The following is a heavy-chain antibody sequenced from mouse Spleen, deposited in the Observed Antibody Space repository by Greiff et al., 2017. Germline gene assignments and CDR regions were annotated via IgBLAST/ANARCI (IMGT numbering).Heavy chain of an antibody. D-gene: IGHD1-1*01. Sequence: VQLQQSGAELVRPGASVKLSCKASGYTFTDYYINWVKQRPGQGLEWIARIYPGSGNTYYNEKFKGKATLTAEKSSSTAYMQLSSLTSEDSAVYFCARQALYYGSSYYAMDYWGQGTSVTVSS. CDR1: GYTFTDYY. V-gene: IGHV1-76*01. CDR2: IYPGSGNT. J-gene: IGHJ4*01. CDR3: ARQALYYGSSYYAMDY.